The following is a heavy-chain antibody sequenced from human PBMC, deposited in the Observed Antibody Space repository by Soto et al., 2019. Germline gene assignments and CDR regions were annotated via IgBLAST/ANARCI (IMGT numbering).Heavy chain of an antibody. D-gene: IGHD5-18*01. V-gene: IGHV1-8*01. CDR2: MNPNSGNT. J-gene: IGHJ6*03. CDR3: AREGIKYTDGWSPSPYYYYDMDV. Sequence: QVQLVQSGAEVKKPGASVKVSCKASGYTFTSYDINWVRQATGQGLEWMGWMNPNSGNTGYAQKFQGRVTMTRNTSISTAYMELSSLRSEDTAVYYCAREGIKYTDGWSPSPYYYYDMDVWGKGTTVTVSS. CDR1: GYTFTSYD.